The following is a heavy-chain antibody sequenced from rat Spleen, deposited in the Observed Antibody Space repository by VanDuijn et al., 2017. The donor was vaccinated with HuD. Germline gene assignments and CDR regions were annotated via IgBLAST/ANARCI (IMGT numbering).Heavy chain of an antibody. CDR1: GFTLSDYV. CDR2: ISPSGATT. D-gene: IGHD1-1*01. V-gene: IGHV5-19*01. CDR3: AVEGFEVTFAY. Sequence: EVQLVESGGGLVQPGRSLKLSCAASGFTLSDYVMHWIRQAPTKGLEWVTSISPSGATTNYRDSVKGRFTISRDNARGTLYLQMNSLRSEDTATYYCAVEGFEVTFAYWGQGTLVTVSS. J-gene: IGHJ3*01.